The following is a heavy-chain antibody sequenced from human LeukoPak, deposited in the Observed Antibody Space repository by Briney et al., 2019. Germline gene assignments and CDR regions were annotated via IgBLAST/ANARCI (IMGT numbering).Heavy chain of an antibody. CDR1: GFTFSDYY. D-gene: IGHD3-16*01. CDR2: IYSGGST. Sequence: GGSLSLSCAASGFTFSDYYMSWVRQAPGKGLEWVSVIYSGGSTYYADSVKGRFTISRDNSKNTLYLQMNSLRAGDTAVYYCARGGGARYFDYWGQGTLVTVSS. J-gene: IGHJ4*02. V-gene: IGHV3-53*01. CDR3: ARGGGARYFDY.